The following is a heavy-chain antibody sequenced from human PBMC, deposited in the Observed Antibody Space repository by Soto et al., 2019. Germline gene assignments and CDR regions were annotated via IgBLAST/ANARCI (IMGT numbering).Heavy chain of an antibody. CDR2: IYYTGSA. Sequence: QVQLQESGPGLVRPSETLSLTCTVSGDSVSSGTSYWSWIRQPPGKGLEWVGYIYYTGSANYRPFLMSRVTISVATSNNHFSLRLSSVPTADTAVYYCARARLKFVGASTNDFDYWGQGTLVTVSS. D-gene: IGHD1-26*01. CDR1: GDSVSSGTSY. V-gene: IGHV4-61*01. J-gene: IGHJ4*02. CDR3: ARARLKFVGASTNDFDY.